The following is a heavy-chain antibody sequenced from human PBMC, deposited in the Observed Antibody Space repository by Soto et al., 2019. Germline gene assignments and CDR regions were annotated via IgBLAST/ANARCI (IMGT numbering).Heavy chain of an antibody. CDR3: ARRPSTAYAYCDS. CDR1: GFTFSSYS. CDR2: ISSSSSYI. Sequence: PGGSLRLSCAASGFTFSSYSMNWVRQAPGKGLEWVSSISSSSSYIYYADSVKGRFTISRDNAKNSLYLQMNSLRAEDTAVYYCARRPSTAYAYCDSWGQGTLVTVSS. V-gene: IGHV3-21*01. J-gene: IGHJ4*02. D-gene: IGHD1-26*01.